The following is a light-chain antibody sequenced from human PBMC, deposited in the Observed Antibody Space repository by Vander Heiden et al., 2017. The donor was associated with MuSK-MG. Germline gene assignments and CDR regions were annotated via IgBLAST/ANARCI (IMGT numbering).Light chain of an antibody. Sequence: EIVMTQSPATLSVSPGESATLSCRASKRVSSNVGWYQQQPGPAPRLLIYGANTRATGTPARFSGSGSGTEFTLTISSLQSEDFAVYYCQQYNNRPQTFGQGTKVEIK. CDR1: KRVSSN. CDR2: GAN. V-gene: IGKV3-15*01. J-gene: IGKJ1*01. CDR3: QQYNNRPQT.